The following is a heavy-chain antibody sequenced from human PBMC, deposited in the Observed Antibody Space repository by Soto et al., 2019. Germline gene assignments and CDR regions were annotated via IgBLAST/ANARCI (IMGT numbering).Heavy chain of an antibody. V-gene: IGHV4-30-4*01. CDR2: IYYSGNT. CDR3: ASHTYYYDSTAPDY. J-gene: IGHJ4*02. CDR1: GGSISSGDYY. D-gene: IGHD3-22*01. Sequence: PSETLSLTCTVSGGSISSGDYYWSWIRQPPGKGLEWIGYIYYSGNTYYNPSLKSRATISVDTSKNQFSLKLSSVTAADTAVYYCASHTYYYDSTAPDYWGQGTLVTAPQ.